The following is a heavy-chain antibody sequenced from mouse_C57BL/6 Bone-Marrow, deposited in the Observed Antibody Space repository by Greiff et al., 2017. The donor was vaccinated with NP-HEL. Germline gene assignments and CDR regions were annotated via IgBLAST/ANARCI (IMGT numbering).Heavy chain of an antibody. D-gene: IGHD1-1*01. J-gene: IGHJ3*01. Sequence: EVHLVESGGDLVKPGGSLKLSCAASGFTFSSYGMSWVRQTPDKRLEWVATISSGGSYTYYPDSVQGRFTISRDNAKNTLYLQMSSLKSEDTAMYYCARRNYYGSGFAYWGQGTLVTVSA. CDR3: ARRNYYGSGFAY. CDR1: GFTFSSYG. V-gene: IGHV5-6*01. CDR2: ISSGGSYT.